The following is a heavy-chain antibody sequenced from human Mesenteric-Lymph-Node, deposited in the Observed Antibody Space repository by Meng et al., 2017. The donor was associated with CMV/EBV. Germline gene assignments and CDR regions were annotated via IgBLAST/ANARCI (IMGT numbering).Heavy chain of an antibody. J-gene: IGHJ4*02. Sequence: GESLKISCAASGFTFSSYTMHWVRQAPGKGLEWVAVISYDGSNEYYADSVKGRFTISRDNSKNTLYLQMNSLRAEDTAVYYCARERLELFYFDYWGQGTLVTVSS. CDR1: GFTFSSYT. CDR2: ISYDGSNE. D-gene: IGHD1-7*01. CDR3: ARERLELFYFDY. V-gene: IGHV3-30-3*01.